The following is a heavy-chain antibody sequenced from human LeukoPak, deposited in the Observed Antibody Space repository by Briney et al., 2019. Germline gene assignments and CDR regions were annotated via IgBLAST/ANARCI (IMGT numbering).Heavy chain of an antibody. CDR2: ISYDGSNK. CDR1: GFTFSSYG. Sequence: PGRSLRLSCAASGFTFSSYGMHWVRQAPGKGLEWVAVISYDGSNKYYADSVKGRFTISRDNAKNTLYLQMDSLRVEDTAVYYCARGHYCSGGSCYYHYFDNWGQGTLVTVSS. V-gene: IGHV3-30*03. J-gene: IGHJ4*02. CDR3: ARGHYCSGGSCYYHYFDN. D-gene: IGHD2-15*01.